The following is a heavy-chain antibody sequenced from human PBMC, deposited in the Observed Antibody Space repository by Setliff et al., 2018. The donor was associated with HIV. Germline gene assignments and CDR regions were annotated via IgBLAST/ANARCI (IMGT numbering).Heavy chain of an antibody. CDR2: INPNSGDT. Sequence: ASVKVSCKASGGTFSSYAITWVRQAPGQGLEWMGWINPNSGDTNYAQNFQGRVTMTRDTSISTAYMELRRLRSDDTAVYYCATGYNFGPQTDYYYYYMDVWGKGTMVTVSS. D-gene: IGHD5-18*01. CDR1: GGTFSSYA. V-gene: IGHV1-2*02. CDR3: ATGYNFGPQTDYYYYYMDV. J-gene: IGHJ6*03.